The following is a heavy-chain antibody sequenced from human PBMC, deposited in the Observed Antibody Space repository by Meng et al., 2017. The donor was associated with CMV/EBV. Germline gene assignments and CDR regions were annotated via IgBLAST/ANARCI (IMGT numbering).Heavy chain of an antibody. CDR1: GFTFSSYW. CDR3: ASRTAVAEFDY. J-gene: IGHJ4*02. D-gene: IGHD6-19*01. Sequence: GESLKISCAASGFTFSSYWMSWVRQAPGKGLEWVANIKQDGSQTYYVDSVKGRFTLSRDNAENSVYLQMNSLRAEDTAVYYCASRTAVAEFDYWGQGTLVTVSS. CDR2: IKQDGSQT. V-gene: IGHV3-7*01.